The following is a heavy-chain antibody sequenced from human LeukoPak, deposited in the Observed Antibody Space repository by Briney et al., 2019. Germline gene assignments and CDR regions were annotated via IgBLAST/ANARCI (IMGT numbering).Heavy chain of an antibody. V-gene: IGHV3-23*01. D-gene: IGHD6-13*01. CDR1: GFTFTNYG. Sequence: PGGSLRLSCAASGFTFTNYGMNWVRQAPGKGLEWVSGLSSSGGNAYYADSVRGRLTMSRDNAKNTLYLQMNSLRVEDTAVYYCARAGGGDSRMAYDPWGQGTLVTVSS. J-gene: IGHJ5*02. CDR3: ARAGGGDSRMAYDP. CDR2: LSSSGGNA.